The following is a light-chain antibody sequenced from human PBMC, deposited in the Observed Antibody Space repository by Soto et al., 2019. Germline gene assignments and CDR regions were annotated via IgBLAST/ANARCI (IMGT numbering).Light chain of an antibody. CDR1: SSNIGAGYD. CDR2: VNS. J-gene: IGLJ2*01. Sequence: QAVVTQPPSVSGAPGQRVTISCTGSSSNIGAGYDVHWYQQLPGTAPKLLIYVNSNRPSGVPDRFSGSKSGTSASLAITGLQAEDEADYYCQSYHSSLSGVVFGGGIKLTVL. V-gene: IGLV1-40*01. CDR3: QSYHSSLSGVV.